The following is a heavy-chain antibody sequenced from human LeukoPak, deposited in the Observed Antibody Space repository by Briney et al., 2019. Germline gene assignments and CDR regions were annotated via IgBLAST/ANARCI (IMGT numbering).Heavy chain of an antibody. J-gene: IGHJ4*02. Sequence: SAPTLVNPTQTLTLTCTFSGFSLSTSGMCVSWIRQPPGKALEWLARIDWDDDKYYSTSLKTRLTISKDTSKNQVVLTMTNMDPVDTATYYCARIPAYYYDSSGNDYWGQGTLVTVSS. CDR1: GFSLSTSGMC. CDR3: ARIPAYYYDSSGNDY. D-gene: IGHD3-22*01. V-gene: IGHV2-70*11. CDR2: IDWDDDK.